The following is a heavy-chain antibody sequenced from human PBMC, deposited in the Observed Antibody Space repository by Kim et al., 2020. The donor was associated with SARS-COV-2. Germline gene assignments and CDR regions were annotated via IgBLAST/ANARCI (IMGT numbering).Heavy chain of an antibody. V-gene: IGHV4-34*01. CDR1: GGSFSGYY. Sequence: SETLSLTCAVYGGSFSGYYWSWIRQPPGKGLEWIGEINHSGSTNYNPSLKSRVTISVDTSKNQFSLKLSSVTAADTAVYYCARGLKKAGIFGVVIIKYYYGMDVWGQGTTVTVSS. J-gene: IGHJ6*02. CDR3: ARGLKKAGIFGVVIIKYYYGMDV. D-gene: IGHD3-3*01. CDR2: INHSGST.